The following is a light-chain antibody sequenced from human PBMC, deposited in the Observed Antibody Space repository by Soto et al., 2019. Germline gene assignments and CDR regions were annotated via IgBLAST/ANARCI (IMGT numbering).Light chain of an antibody. V-gene: IGKV3-15*01. CDR1: QSVTSN. Sequence: EIVMTQSPDTLSVSPGERATLSCRASQSVTSNLAWYQQKPGQAPRLLIYDASTRATGLPARFSGSGSGTEFTLTISSLQSEDFAVYYCQQYNDSPRTFGQGTKVEIK. CDR3: QQYNDSPRT. J-gene: IGKJ1*01. CDR2: DAS.